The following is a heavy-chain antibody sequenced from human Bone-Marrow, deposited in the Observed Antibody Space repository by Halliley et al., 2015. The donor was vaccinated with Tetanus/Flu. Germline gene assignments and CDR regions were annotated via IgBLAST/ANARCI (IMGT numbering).Heavy chain of an antibody. D-gene: IGHD3-9*01. J-gene: IGHJ2*01. Sequence: DGSNELYADSGKGRFTISRDKSKNTLFLQMNSLRAEDTAVYYCARGHTYYDILTDSSRYFDFWGRGTLVTVSS. CDR3: ARGHTYYDILTDSSRYFDF. V-gene: IGHV3-33*01. CDR2: DGSNE.